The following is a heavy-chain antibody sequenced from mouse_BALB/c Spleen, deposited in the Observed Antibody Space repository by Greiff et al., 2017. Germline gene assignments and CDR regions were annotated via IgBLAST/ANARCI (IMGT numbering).Heavy chain of an antibody. V-gene: IGHV3-2*02. J-gene: IGHJ3*01. D-gene: IGHD4-1*01. CDR3: ARLGRGGFAY. CDR2: ISYSGST. CDR1: GYSITSDYA. Sequence: EVKLQESGPGLVKPSQSLSLTCTVTGYSITSDYAWNWIRQFPGNKLEWMGYISYSGSTSYNPSLKSRISITRDTSKNQFFLQLNSVTTEDTATYYCARLGRGGFAYWGQGTLVTVSA.